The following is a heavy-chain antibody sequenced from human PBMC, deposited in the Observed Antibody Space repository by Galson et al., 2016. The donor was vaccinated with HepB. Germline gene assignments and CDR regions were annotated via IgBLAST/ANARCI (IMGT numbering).Heavy chain of an antibody. D-gene: IGHD3-10*01. J-gene: IGHJ4*02. CDR2: ISDDGRKV. V-gene: IGHV3-30*04. CDR3: ARDGVETGVQFDY. Sequence: SLRLSCAASGFSFGTYAMHWVRQAPGKGLEWVAVISDDGRKVYYADSVKGRFTISRDNSKDTVYVQMNSLRGDDTAVYYCARDGVETGVQFDYWGQGTLVIVSS. CDR1: GFSFGTYA.